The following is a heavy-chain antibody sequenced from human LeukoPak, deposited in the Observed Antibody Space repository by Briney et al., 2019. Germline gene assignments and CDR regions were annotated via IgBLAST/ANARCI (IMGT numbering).Heavy chain of an antibody. V-gene: IGHV3-74*01. D-gene: IGHD2-21*02. CDR2: INTDGSST. CDR3: ARELPREVTLDY. J-gene: IGHJ4*01. CDR1: GFTFISYG. Sequence: GGSLRLSCAVSGFTFISYGMQWVRQTPGKGLAWVSRINTDGSSTTYADPVKGRFTISRDNAKNTLYLQMNSLRAEDTAVYYCARELPREVTLDYWGQGTLVTVSS.